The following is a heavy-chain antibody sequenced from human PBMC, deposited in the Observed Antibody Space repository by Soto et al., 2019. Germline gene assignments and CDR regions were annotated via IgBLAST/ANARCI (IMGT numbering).Heavy chain of an antibody. D-gene: IGHD2-15*01. Sequence: SETLSLACTVSGGSISSGGYYWSWLRQHPGKGLEWIGYIYYSGSTYYNPSLKRRVTISVDTSKNQFSLKLSSVTAADTAVYYCARGARYCSGGSCHGTEYFQHWGQGTLVTVSS. CDR3: ARGARYCSGGSCHGTEYFQH. J-gene: IGHJ1*01. CDR2: IYYSGST. V-gene: IGHV4-31*03. CDR1: GGSISSGGYY.